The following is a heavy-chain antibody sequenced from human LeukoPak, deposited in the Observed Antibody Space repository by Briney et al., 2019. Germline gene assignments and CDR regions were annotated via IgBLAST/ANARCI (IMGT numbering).Heavy chain of an antibody. CDR2: ISISGNIK. Sequence: GGSLRLSCAASGFNISSYEMIWVRQAPGEGLEWVSYISISGNIKKYADSVRGRSTISRDNAKNSLYLQMNSLRAEDTAVYYCARAWAVSFDNWGQGTLVTVSS. CDR1: GFNISSYE. V-gene: IGHV3-48*03. D-gene: IGHD4-17*01. J-gene: IGHJ4*02. CDR3: ARAWAVSFDN.